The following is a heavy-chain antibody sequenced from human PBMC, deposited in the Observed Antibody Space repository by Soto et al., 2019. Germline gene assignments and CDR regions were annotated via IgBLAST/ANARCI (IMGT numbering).Heavy chain of an antibody. J-gene: IGHJ6*02. Sequence: ASVKVSCEASGGTFSSYAISWVRQAPGQGLEWMGGIIPIFGTANYAQKFQGRVTITADESTSTAYMGLSSLRSEDTAVYYCARCAFNYCSGGSCYHTYYYYYGMDVWGQGTTVTVSS. CDR2: IIPIFGTA. V-gene: IGHV1-69*13. D-gene: IGHD2-15*01. CDR3: ARCAFNYCSGGSCYHTYYYYYGMDV. CDR1: GGTFSSYA.